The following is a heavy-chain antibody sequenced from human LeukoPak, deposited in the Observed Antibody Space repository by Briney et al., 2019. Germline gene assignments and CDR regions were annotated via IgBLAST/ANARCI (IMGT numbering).Heavy chain of an antibody. CDR1: GGSISSSY. J-gene: IGHJ3*02. V-gene: IGHV4-4*07. CDR3: ARRIYDFWSGYYVLGAFDI. D-gene: IGHD3-3*01. CDR2: IYTSGST. Sequence: SETLSLTCTVSGGSISSSYWSWIRQPAGKGLEYIGRIYTSGSTNYNPSLKSRVTVSVDTSKNQFSLKLSSVTAADTAVYYCARRIYDFWSGYYVLGAFDIWGQGTMVTVSS.